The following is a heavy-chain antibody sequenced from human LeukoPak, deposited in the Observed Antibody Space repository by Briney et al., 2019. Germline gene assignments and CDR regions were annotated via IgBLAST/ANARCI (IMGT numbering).Heavy chain of an antibody. V-gene: IGHV3-23*01. CDR3: VKDSGGSGTYRAFDY. J-gene: IGHJ4*02. CDR2: ISGSAANT. CDR1: GFTSSSYA. Sequence: GGSLRLSCAASGFTSSSYAMSWVRQAPGKGLEWVSGISGSAANTYYADSVKGRFTISRDNSKSTLYLQMDSLRVEDTAVYHCVKDSGGSGTYRAFDYWGQGTLVTVSS. D-gene: IGHD3-10*01.